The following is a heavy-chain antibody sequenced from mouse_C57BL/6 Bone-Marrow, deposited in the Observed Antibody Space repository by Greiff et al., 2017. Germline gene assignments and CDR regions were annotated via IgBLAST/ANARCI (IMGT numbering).Heavy chain of an antibody. CDR3: AREERGLDY. Sequence: QVQLQQSGAELVKPGASVKLSCKASGYSFTSYWLSWVKPRPGQGLEWIGEIDPSDSYTNYNQQFKGKATLTVDTSSSTAYMQLSSLTSEDSAVYSCAREERGLDYWGQGTTLTVSS. CDR1: GYSFTSYW. J-gene: IGHJ2*01. CDR2: IDPSDSYT. V-gene: IGHV1-50*01.